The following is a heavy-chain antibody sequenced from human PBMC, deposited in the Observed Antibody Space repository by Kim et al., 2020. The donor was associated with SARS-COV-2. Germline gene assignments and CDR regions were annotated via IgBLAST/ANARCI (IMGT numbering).Heavy chain of an antibody. CDR3: ARGTYYDFWSGYGGMDV. J-gene: IGHJ6*02. CDR2: IYYSGST. D-gene: IGHD3-3*01. CDR1: GGSISSYY. Sequence: SETLSLTCTVSGGSISSYYWSWIRQPPGKGLEWIGYIYYSGSTNYNPSLKSRVTISVDTSKNQFSLKLSSVTAADTAVYYCARGTYYDFWSGYGGMDVWGQGTTVTVSS. V-gene: IGHV4-59*01.